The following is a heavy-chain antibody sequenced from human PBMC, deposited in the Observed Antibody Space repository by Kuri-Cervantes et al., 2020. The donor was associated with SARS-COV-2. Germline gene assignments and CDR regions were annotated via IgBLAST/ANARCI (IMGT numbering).Heavy chain of an antibody. Sequence: GESLKISCAASGFTFSSYGMHWVRQAPDKGLEWVAFIRYDGSNKYYADSVKGRFTISRDNSKNTLYLQMNSLRAEDTAVYYCANDRAAVAVELAPFDYWGQGTLVTVSS. CDR1: GFTFSSYG. J-gene: IGHJ4*02. CDR3: ANDRAAVAVELAPFDY. V-gene: IGHV3-30*02. D-gene: IGHD6-19*01. CDR2: IRYDGSNK.